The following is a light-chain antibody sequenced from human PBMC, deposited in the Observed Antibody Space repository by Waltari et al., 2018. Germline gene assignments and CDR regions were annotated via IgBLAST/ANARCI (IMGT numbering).Light chain of an antibody. J-gene: IGLJ1*01. V-gene: IGLV3-19*01. CDR3: TSRDSSGYRHV. CDR1: SLRQYY. CDR2: GEN. Sequence: SSELTPDPAVSVALGQTVRITCQGASLRQYYATWYQQKPGQAPVLVIFGENKRPSGIPDRFSGSSSGNTASLTITGAQAEDEADYHCTSRDSSGYRHVFGTGTKVTVL.